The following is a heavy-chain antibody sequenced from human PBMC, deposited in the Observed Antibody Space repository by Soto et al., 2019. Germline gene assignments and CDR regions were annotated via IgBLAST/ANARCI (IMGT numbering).Heavy chain of an antibody. CDR3: ARGWGGGHYYYYGMDV. J-gene: IGHJ6*02. CDR2: IYYSGST. Sequence: NPSETLSLTCTVSGGSISSYYWSWIRQPPGKGLEWIGYIYYSGSTNYNPSLKSRVTISVDTSKNQFSLKLSSVTAADTAVYYCARGWGGGHYYYYGMDVWGQGTTVTVS. V-gene: IGHV4-59*01. CDR1: GGSISSYY. D-gene: IGHD3-16*01.